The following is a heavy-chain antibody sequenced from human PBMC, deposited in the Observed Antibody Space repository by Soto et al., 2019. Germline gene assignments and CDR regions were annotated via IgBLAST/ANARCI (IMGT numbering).Heavy chain of an antibody. Sequence: GGSLRLSCAASGFSFSNSAMSWVRQAPGKGLEWVSAISGSGSTTNYADSMKGRFTISRDNSKNTLYLQMNTLRAEDTAVYYCANHKIVVVVTAAFYYYAMDVWGQGTTVTVSS. CDR2: ISGSGSTT. CDR3: ANHKIVVVVTAAFYYYAMDV. J-gene: IGHJ6*02. V-gene: IGHV3-23*01. D-gene: IGHD2-15*01. CDR1: GFSFSNSA.